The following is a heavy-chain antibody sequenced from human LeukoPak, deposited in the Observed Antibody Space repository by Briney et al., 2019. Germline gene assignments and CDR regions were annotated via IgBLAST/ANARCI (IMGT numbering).Heavy chain of an antibody. J-gene: IGHJ3*02. CDR1: GYTFTGYY. D-gene: IGHD2-2*01. CDR2: INPNSGGT. Sequence: ASVKVSCKASGYTFTGYYMHWVRQAPGQGLEWMGWINPNSGGTNYAQKFQGRVTMTRDTSISTAYMELSRLRSDDTAVYYCAREGFKGYCSSTSCGKGAFDIWGQGTMVTVSS. V-gene: IGHV1-2*02. CDR3: AREGFKGYCSSTSCGKGAFDI.